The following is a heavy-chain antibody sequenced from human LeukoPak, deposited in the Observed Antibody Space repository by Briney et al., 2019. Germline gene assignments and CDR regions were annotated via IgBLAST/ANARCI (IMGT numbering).Heavy chain of an antibody. CDR3: ATPFDY. Sequence: PGGSLRLSCAASGFTFSTYSMNGVRQAPGKGLEWVSYISSGSNTIYYADSVKGRFTISRGNAKNSLYLQMNSLRAEDTAVYYCATPFDYWGQGTLVTVSS. CDR2: ISSGSNTI. J-gene: IGHJ4*02. CDR1: GFTFSTYS. V-gene: IGHV3-48*01.